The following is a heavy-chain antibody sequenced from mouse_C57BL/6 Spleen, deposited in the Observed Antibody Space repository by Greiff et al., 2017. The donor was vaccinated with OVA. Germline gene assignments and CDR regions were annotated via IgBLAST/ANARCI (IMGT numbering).Heavy chain of an antibody. J-gene: IGHJ2*01. CDR3: ARDWDYFDY. CDR2: ISSGSSTI. CDR1: GFTFSDYG. Sequence: DVKLVESGGGLVKPGGSLKLSCAASGFTFSDYGMHWVRQAPEKGLEWVAYISSGSSTIYYADTVKGRFPISRDNAKNTLFLQMTSLRSEDAAMYYCARDWDYFDYWGQGTTLTVSS. V-gene: IGHV5-17*01. D-gene: IGHD4-1*01.